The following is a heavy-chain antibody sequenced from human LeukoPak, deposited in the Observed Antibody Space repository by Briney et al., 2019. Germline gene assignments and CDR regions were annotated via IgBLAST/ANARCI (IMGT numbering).Heavy chain of an antibody. D-gene: IGHD4-17*01. Sequence: GGSLRLSCAASGFAFSDYYMSWIRQAPGKGLEWVSYISSSGSTIYYADSVKGRFTISRDNAKNSLYLQMNSLRAEDTAAYYCARVLFDAVTTFVSWFDPWGQGTLVTVSS. CDR3: ARVLFDAVTTFVSWFDP. J-gene: IGHJ5*02. CDR1: GFAFSDYY. CDR2: ISSSGSTI. V-gene: IGHV3-11*01.